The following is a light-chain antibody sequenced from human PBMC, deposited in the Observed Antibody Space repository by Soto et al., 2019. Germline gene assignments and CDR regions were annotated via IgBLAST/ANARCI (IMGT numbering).Light chain of an antibody. Sequence: DIVMTQSPLSLAVTPGEPASISCRSSQSLRHSNGYNYLDWYLQKPGQSPQLLIYLGSNRASGVPDRFSGSGSGTDFTLKISRVEAEDVGVYYCLVGTHGVTFGQGTRLEIK. CDR2: LGS. CDR3: LVGTHGVT. CDR1: QSLRHSNGYNY. J-gene: IGKJ5*01. V-gene: IGKV2-28*01.